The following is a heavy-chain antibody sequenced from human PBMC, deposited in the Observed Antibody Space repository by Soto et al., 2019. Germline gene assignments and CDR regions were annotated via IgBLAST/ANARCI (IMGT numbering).Heavy chain of an antibody. D-gene: IGHD2-21*02. J-gene: IGHJ4*02. Sequence: EVQPVESGGGLVKPGGSLRLSCAAPGFTFSTYSMNWVRQAPGKGLEWVSSISSSSSYIFYADSVKGRFTISRDNAKTSLYLQRNNRRAEDTAVYYCARWGGGICGGDSKSPQLDYWGQGTLVTVSS. V-gene: IGHV3-21*01. CDR1: GFTFSTYS. CDR3: ARWGGGICGGDSKSPQLDY. CDR2: ISSSSSYI.